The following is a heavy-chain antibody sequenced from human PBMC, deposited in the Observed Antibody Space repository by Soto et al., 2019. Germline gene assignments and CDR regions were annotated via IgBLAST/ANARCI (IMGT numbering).Heavy chain of an antibody. CDR2: IWYDGSIQ. Sequence: QVQLVESGGGVVQPGRSLRLSCAASGFTFSSYGMHWVRQAPGKGLEWVAIIWYDGSIQYYADSVKGRFAISRDNSKNTLYLQMASLRAEDTAVYYCAKPSYDFWSGYYHPFDNWGQGTLVTVS. CDR1: GFTFSSYG. J-gene: IGHJ4*02. V-gene: IGHV3-33*06. CDR3: AKPSYDFWSGYYHPFDN. D-gene: IGHD3-3*01.